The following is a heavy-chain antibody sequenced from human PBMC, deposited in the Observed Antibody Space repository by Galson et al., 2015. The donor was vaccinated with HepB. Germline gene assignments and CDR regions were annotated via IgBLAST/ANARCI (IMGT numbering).Heavy chain of an antibody. J-gene: IGHJ4*02. D-gene: IGHD6-19*01. CDR1: GFTFSSYG. CDR2: ISYDGSNK. V-gene: IGHV3-30*18. Sequence: SLRLSCAASGFTFSSYGMHWVRQAPGKGLEWVAVISYDGSNKYYADSVKGRFTISRDNSKNTLYLQMNSLRAEDTAVYYCAKGLYPGIAVAGPWDYWGQGTLVTVSS. CDR3: AKGLYPGIAVAGPWDY.